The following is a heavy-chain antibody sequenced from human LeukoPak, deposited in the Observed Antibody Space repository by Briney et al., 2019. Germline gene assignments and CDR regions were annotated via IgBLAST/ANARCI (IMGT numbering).Heavy chain of an antibody. CDR2: IYHSGST. J-gene: IGHJ4*02. CDR3: ARGMTTVTPFDY. V-gene: IGHV4-38-2*01. Sequence: SETLSLTCAVSTYSIRNGYYWGWIRQPPGKGLEWIGSIYHSGSTYYNPSLKSRVTISLDTSKNQFSLKLSSVTAADTAMYYCARGMTTVTPFDYWGQGTLVTVSS. D-gene: IGHD4-17*01. CDR1: TYSIRNGYY.